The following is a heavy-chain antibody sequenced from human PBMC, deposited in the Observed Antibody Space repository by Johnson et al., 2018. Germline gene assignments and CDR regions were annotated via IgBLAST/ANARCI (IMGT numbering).Heavy chain of an antibody. CDR2: IGSAGDT. CDR3: TRSQLGISALDI. D-gene: IGHD1-1*01. V-gene: IGHV3-13*01. CDR1: GFTFSYYD. Sequence: VQLVESGGGVVQPGRSLRLSCAASGFTFSYYDMHWVRQVTGKGLEWVSSIGSAGDTYYPVSVKGRFTTSKENAETALYLQMKSLRTEDTAVYYCTRSQLGISALDIWGQGTMVTVSS. J-gene: IGHJ3*02.